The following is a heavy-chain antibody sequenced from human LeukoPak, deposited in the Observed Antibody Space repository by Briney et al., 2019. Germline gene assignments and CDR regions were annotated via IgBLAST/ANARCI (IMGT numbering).Heavy chain of an antibody. J-gene: IGHJ6*02. D-gene: IGHD1-14*01. CDR3: TRSGLTGMRKYPRTPSYYSGMDV. Sequence: KPSETLSLTCAVYGGSFSGYYWSWIRQSPGKGLEWIGESTYSGSTNYNPSLKSRVTISVDTSKNLFSLNLTSVTAADTAVYYCTRSGLTGMRKYPRTPSYYSGMDVWGQGTAVAVSS. CDR1: GGSFSGYY. CDR2: STYSGST. V-gene: IGHV4-34*01.